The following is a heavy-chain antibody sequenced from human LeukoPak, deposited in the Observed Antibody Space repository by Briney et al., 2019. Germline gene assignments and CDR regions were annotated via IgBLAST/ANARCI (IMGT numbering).Heavy chain of an antibody. CDR2: IYYSGST. CDR1: GGSISSSSYY. V-gene: IGHV4-39*07. CDR3: ARVAEYYDSTFWFDY. Sequence: SETLSLTCTVSGGSISSSSYYWGWIRQPPGKGLEWIGSIYYSGSTYYNPSLKSRVTISVDTSKNQFSLKLSSVTAADTAVYFCARVAEYYDSTFWFDYWGQGTLVTVSS. J-gene: IGHJ4*02. D-gene: IGHD3-22*01.